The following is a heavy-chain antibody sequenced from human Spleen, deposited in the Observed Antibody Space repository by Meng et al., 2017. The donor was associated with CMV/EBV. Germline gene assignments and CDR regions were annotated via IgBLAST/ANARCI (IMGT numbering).Heavy chain of an antibody. V-gene: IGHV4-30-4*01. Sequence: QVLVQESAPDLVHPSPTLPLTCTVSGGSIGSGDYFWNWIRQPPGKGLEWIGYIYYSGNTYYNPSLKSRVTISIDTSKNQFSLKLSSVTAADTAVYYCARAEYYNWFNPWGQGTLVTVSS. CDR3: ARAEYYNWFNP. D-gene: IGHD1-14*01. J-gene: IGHJ5*02. CDR1: GGSIGSGDYF. CDR2: IYYSGNT.